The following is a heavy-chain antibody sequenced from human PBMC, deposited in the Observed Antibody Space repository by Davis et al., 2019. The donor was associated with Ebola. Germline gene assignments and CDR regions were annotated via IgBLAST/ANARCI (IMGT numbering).Heavy chain of an antibody. CDR2: VYYSGFT. D-gene: IGHD7-27*01. J-gene: IGHJ4*02. CDR3: ARGTSGAEH. Sequence: SETLSLTCTVSGDSISSYYWSWIRHLPGKGLEWIGYVYYSGFTSYNPSLKSRVTISVDTSKNQFSLKLRSVTAADTAVYYCARGTSGAEHWGQGTLATVSS. V-gene: IGHV4-59*01. CDR1: GDSISSYY.